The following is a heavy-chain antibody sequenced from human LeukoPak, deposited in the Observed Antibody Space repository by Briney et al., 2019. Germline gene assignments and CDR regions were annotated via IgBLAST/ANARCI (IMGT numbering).Heavy chain of an antibody. V-gene: IGHV4-39*07. CDR2: IYYSGST. CDR1: GGSISSSSYF. D-gene: IGHD1-26*01. Sequence: SETLSLTCTVSGGSISSSSYFWRGIRQPPGKGLEWIGSIYYSGSTYYNPSLKSRVTISVDTSKNQFSLKLSSVPAADTAVYYCAREDPGRTKGYYFDYWGQGTLVTVSS. CDR3: AREDPGRTKGYYFDY. J-gene: IGHJ4*02.